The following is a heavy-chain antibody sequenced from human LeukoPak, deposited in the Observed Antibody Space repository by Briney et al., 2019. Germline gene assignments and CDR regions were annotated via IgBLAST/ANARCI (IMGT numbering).Heavy chain of an antibody. CDR2: IYYSGST. V-gene: IGHV4-59*01. CDR1: GGSISSYY. Sequence: SETLSLTCTVSGGSISSYYWSWIRQPPGKGLEWIGYIYYSGSTNYNPSLKSRVTISVDTSKNQFSLKLSSVTAADTAVYYCASHPLRATGRDYWVQGTLVTVSS. J-gene: IGHJ4*02. CDR3: ASHPLRATGRDY. D-gene: IGHD3-10*01.